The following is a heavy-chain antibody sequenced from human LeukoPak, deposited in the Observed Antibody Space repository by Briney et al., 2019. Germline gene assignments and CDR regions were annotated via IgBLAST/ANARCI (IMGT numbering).Heavy chain of an antibody. V-gene: IGHV3-48*01. CDR2: ISPSSGNI. CDR3: VRVKGTYFDY. D-gene: IGHD1-1*01. Sequence: PGGSLRLSCVASGFPLSSYSINWIRQAPGKGLEWVSYISPSSGNIYYLDSVQGRFTVSSDNDRNSLFLQIESPTAEDTAVYFCVRVKGTYFDYWGQGALVTVSS. CDR1: GFPLSSYS. J-gene: IGHJ4*02.